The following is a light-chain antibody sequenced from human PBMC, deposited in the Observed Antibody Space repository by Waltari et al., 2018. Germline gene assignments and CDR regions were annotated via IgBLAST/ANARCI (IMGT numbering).Light chain of an antibody. CDR3: QALGTGAWV. Sequence: WYQRKPGQSPLLVIYQDTNRPSGIPERFSGSKSGNAATLTISGTQAMDEADYYCQALGTGAWVFGGGTKLTVL. J-gene: IGLJ3*02. V-gene: IGLV3-1*01. CDR2: QDT.